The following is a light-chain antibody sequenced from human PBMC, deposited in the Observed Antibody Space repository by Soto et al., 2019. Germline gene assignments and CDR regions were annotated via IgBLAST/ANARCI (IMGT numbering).Light chain of an antibody. V-gene: IGKV3-15*01. CDR1: QRVGRN. Sequence: EIVMTQSPATLSVSPGERATLSCRASQRVGRNLAWYQQKPGQAPRLLIYGASTRATGIPARFSGSGSGTEFNLTISSLQSEDFAIYFCQQYNNWPPDRTFGQGTKVEIK. CDR3: QQYNNWPPDRT. CDR2: GAS. J-gene: IGKJ1*01.